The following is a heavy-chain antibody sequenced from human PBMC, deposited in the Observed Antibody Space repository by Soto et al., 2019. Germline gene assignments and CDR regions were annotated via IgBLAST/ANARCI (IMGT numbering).Heavy chain of an antibody. CDR1: GGSISSSSYY. D-gene: IGHD3-3*01. J-gene: IGHJ5*02. CDR2: IYYSGST. CDR3: ARGPARSGYYTWFDP. V-gene: IGHV4-39*07. Sequence: SETLSLTCTVSGGSISSSSYYWGWIRQPPGKGLEWIGSIYYSGSTYYNPSLKSRVTISVDTSKNQFSLELKSVTAADTAVYYCARGPARSGYYTWFDPWGQGVLVTVSS.